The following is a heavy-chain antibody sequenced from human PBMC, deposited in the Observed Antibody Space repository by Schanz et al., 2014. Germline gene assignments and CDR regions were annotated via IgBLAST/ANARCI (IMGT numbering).Heavy chain of an antibody. V-gene: IGHV4-61*08. CDR3: TRGNALDV. CDR2: IYYTAST. J-gene: IGHJ6*02. Sequence: QVQLRESGPGLVKPSQTLSLTCTVSGYSISSGGYYWSWIRQHPGKGLEWIGYIYYTASTNYNPSLRSRVTISADTSKNQFSLKLTSVTAADSAVYFCTRGNALDVWGQGTTVTVSS. CDR1: GYSISSGGYY. D-gene: IGHD1-1*01.